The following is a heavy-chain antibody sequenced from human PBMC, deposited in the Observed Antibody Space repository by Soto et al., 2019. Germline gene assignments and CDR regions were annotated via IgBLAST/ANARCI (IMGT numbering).Heavy chain of an antibody. CDR1: GGSISSSSYY. CDR2: IYYSGST. D-gene: IGHD6-6*01. Sequence: SETLSLSCTVSGGSISSSSYYWGWIRQPPGKGLEWIGSIYYSGSTYYNPSLKSRVTISVDTSKNQFSLKLSSVTAAGTAVYYCARHGYSSSYHFDYWGQGTLVTVSS. V-gene: IGHV4-39*01. J-gene: IGHJ4*02. CDR3: ARHGYSSSYHFDY.